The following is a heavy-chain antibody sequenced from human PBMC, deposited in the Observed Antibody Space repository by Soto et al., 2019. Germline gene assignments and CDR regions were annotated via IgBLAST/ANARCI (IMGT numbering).Heavy chain of an antibody. D-gene: IGHD3-16*01. Sequence: GGSLRLSCAASGFTFTTYWMHWVRQAPGKGLVWVSRINNDGSNTIYADSVKGRFTISRDNAKNTLYLQMNSLRAEDTAVYYCARPGGLDYFDYWGQGTLVTVSS. J-gene: IGHJ4*02. CDR1: GFTFTTYW. V-gene: IGHV3-74*01. CDR3: ARPGGLDYFDY. CDR2: INNDGSNT.